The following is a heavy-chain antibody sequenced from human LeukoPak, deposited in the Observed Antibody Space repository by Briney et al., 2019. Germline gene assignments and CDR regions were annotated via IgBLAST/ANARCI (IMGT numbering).Heavy chain of an antibody. V-gene: IGHV3-30*18. CDR3: AKDYATRWALDY. J-gene: IGHJ4*02. D-gene: IGHD2-2*01. CDR1: GFTFSSNG. Sequence: GGSLRLSCEASGFTFSSNGVHWVRHAPGKGLGWLALISYDGVNNFYADSVRGRFIISRDNSKNALYLQMNSLRVEDTAVYYCAKDYATRWALDYWGPGTLVTVSS. CDR2: ISYDGVNN.